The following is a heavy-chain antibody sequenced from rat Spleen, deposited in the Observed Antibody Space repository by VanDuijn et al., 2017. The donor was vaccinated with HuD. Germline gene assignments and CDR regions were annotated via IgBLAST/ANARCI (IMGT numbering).Heavy chain of an antibody. D-gene: IGHD1-2*01. CDR1: GHSITSNY. J-gene: IGHJ4*01. CDR3: ARYSSYVMDA. V-gene: IGHV3-1*01. CDR2: ISYSGST. Sequence: EVQFQESGPGLVKPSQSLSLTCSVTGHSITSNYWGWIRKFPGNKMEWNGHISYSGSTSYNPSLKSRISITRDTSKNQFFLQLNSVTTEDTATYYCARYSSYVMDAWGQGASVTVSS.